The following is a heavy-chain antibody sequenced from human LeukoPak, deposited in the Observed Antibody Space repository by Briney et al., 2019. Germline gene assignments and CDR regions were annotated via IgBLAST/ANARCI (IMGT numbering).Heavy chain of an antibody. Sequence: SETLSLTCTVSGGSISSYYWSWIRQPPGKGLEWIGYIYYSGSTNYNPSLKSRVTISVDTSKNQFSLKLSSVTAADTAVYYCARDIGYGSGSYYNGGWSDAFDIWGQGTMVTVSS. CDR1: GGSISSYY. D-gene: IGHD3-10*01. J-gene: IGHJ3*02. CDR3: ARDIGYGSGSYYNGGWSDAFDI. V-gene: IGHV4-59*01. CDR2: IYYSGST.